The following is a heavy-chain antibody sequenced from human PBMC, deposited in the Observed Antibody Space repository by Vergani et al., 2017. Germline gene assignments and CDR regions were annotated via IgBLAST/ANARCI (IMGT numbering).Heavy chain of an antibody. CDR1: GFTFSSYG. CDR2: ISYDGSNK. CDR3: ARQYSSSSFYFDY. D-gene: IGHD6-6*01. V-gene: IGHV3-30*03. Sequence: VQLVESGGGLVQPGRSLRLSCAASGFTFSSYGMHWVRQAPGKGLEWVAVISYDGSNKYYADSVKGRFTISRDNSKNTLYLQMNSLRAEDTAVYYCARQYSSSSFYFDYWGQGTLVTVSS. J-gene: IGHJ4*02.